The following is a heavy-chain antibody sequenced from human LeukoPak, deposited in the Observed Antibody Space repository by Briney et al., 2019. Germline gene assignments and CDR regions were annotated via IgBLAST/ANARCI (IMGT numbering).Heavy chain of an antibody. CDR2: IYPGDSDT. CDR3: ARLWPYYYYGMDV. V-gene: IGHV5-51*01. Sequence: PGESLKISCKGSGYSFTSYWIGWVRQMPGKGLEWMGIIYPGDSDTRYSPSFQGQVTISADKSISTAYLQWSSLKAPDTAMYYCARLWPYYYYGMDVWGQGTTVTVSS. CDR1: GYSFTSYW. D-gene: IGHD2-21*01. J-gene: IGHJ6*02.